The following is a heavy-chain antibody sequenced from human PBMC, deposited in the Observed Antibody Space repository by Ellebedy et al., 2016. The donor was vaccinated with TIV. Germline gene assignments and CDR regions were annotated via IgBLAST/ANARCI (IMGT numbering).Heavy chain of an antibody. J-gene: IGHJ4*02. CDR3: AREAVYSFGRSNDY. Sequence: PGGSLRLSCAASGFTFSSYGMHWVRQAPGKGLECVAVIWYDGPNIYYADSVEGRLTISRDNSKNTLYLQMNSLRAEDTALYYCAREAVYSFGRSNDYWGQGTLVTVSS. CDR1: GFTFSSYG. CDR2: IWYDGPNI. D-gene: IGHD5-18*01. V-gene: IGHV3-33*01.